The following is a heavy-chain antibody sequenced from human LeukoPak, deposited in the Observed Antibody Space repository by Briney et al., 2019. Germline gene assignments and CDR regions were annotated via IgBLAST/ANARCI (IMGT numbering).Heavy chain of an antibody. J-gene: IGHJ4*02. Sequence: QAGGSLRLSCAASGFTFSNAWMSWVRQAPGKGLEWVGRIKSKTDGGTTDYAAPVKGRFTISRDDSKNTLYLQMNSLKTEDTAVYYCTTDYPRYCSSTSCQNFDYWGQGTLVTVSS. CDR3: TTDYPRYCSSTSCQNFDY. D-gene: IGHD2-2*01. CDR2: IKSKTDGGTT. V-gene: IGHV3-15*01. CDR1: GFTFSNAW.